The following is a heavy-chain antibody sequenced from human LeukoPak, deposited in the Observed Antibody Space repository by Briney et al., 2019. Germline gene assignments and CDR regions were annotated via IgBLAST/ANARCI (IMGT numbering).Heavy chain of an antibody. CDR3: ANSNYYGSGISDY. CDR1: GYTFTDYY. CDR2: INPKSGGT. Sequence: ASVKVSCKASGYTFTDYYVHWVRQAPGQRPEWMGRINPKSGGTNYAQKFQGRVTMTRDTSISTAYMELSRLRSDDTAMYYCANSNYYGSGISDYWGQGTLVTVSS. V-gene: IGHV1-2*06. J-gene: IGHJ4*02. D-gene: IGHD3-10*01.